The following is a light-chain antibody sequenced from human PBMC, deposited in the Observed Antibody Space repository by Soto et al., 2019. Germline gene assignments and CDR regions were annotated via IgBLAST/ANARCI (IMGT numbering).Light chain of an antibody. J-gene: IGKJ5*01. V-gene: IGKV3-15*01. CDR2: GAS. CDR3: QQYNSWPPIT. CDR1: QSVRTK. Sequence: DIDITQSPDTLYGCAREGATVSCRVSQSVRTKLAWYQQKAGQAPRLLIYGASTRATGIPDRFSGSGSGTEFTLTISSLQSEDFAVYYCQQYNSWPPITFGQGTRLEIK.